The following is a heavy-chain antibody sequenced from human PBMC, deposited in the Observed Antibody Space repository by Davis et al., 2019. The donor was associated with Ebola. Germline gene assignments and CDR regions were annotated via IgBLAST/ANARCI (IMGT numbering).Heavy chain of an antibody. D-gene: IGHD4-17*01. V-gene: IGHV3-7*03. J-gene: IGHJ4*02. CDR2: IKQDGSEK. CDR1: GFTFSSYW. CDR3: TTTTVTIDN. Sequence: GESLKISCAASGFTFSSYWMSWVRQAPGKGLEWVANIKQDGSEKYYVDSVKGRFTISRDNAKNSLYLQMNSLRAEDTAVYYCTTTTVTIDNWGQGTLVTVSS.